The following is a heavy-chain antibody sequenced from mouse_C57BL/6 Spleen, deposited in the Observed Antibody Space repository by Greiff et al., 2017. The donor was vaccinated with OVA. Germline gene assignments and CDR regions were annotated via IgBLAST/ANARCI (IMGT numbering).Heavy chain of an antibody. D-gene: IGHD4-1*01. V-gene: IGHV1-7*01. CDR3: ARGGTGNYFDY. CDR2: INPSSGYT. J-gene: IGHJ2*01. Sequence: VQLQQSGAELAKPGASVKLSCKASGYTFTSYWMHWVKQRPGQGLEWIGYINPSSGYTKYNQKFKDKATLTADKSSSTAHMELRSLTSEDSAVYYCARGGTGNYFDYWGQGTTLTVSS. CDR1: GYTFTSYW.